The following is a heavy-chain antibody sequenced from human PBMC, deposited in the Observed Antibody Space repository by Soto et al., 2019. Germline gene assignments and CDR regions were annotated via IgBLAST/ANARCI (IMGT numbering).Heavy chain of an antibody. V-gene: IGHV1-18*04. J-gene: IGHJ4*02. Sequence: ASVKVSCKASGYTFTSYGISWVRQAPGQGLEWMGWISAYNGNTNYAQKLQGRVTMTTDTSTSTAYMELRSLRSDDTAVYYCARTEYYDFWSGYYTYPGHFDYWGQGTMVTVYS. CDR1: GYTFTSYG. CDR2: ISAYNGNT. CDR3: ARTEYYDFWSGYYTYPGHFDY. D-gene: IGHD3-3*01.